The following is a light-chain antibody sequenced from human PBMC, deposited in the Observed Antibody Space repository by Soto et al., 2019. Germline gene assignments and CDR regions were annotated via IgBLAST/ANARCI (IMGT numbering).Light chain of an antibody. V-gene: IGKV1-9*01. CDR3: QQLRSYPST. CDR1: QDIRNY. CDR2: DAS. J-gene: IGKJ4*01. Sequence: QLTQSPSALSASVGDRVTVTCRASQDIRNYLAWYQQKPGKAPKLLICDASTLYSGVPSRFSGSGSGTDFTLTISGLQPEDFAAYYCQQLRSYPSTFGGGSMVDVK.